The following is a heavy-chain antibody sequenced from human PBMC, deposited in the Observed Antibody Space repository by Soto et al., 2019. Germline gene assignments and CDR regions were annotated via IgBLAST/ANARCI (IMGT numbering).Heavy chain of an antibody. D-gene: IGHD6-6*01. Sequence: EVQLVESGGGLVQPGGSLRLSCAASGFTFSSYSMNWVRQGPGKGLEWVSYISSSSNTIYYADSVKGRFSISRDNAKSSLYLQMTSLRDEDTAVYYCARMDSNSFRFANYYYGMAVWGQGTTVTVSS. CDR1: GFTFSSYS. CDR3: ARMDSNSFRFANYYYGMAV. CDR2: ISSSSNTI. V-gene: IGHV3-48*02. J-gene: IGHJ6*02.